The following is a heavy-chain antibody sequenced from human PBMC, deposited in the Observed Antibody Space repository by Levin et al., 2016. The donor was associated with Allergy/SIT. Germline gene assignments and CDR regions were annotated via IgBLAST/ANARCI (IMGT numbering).Heavy chain of an antibody. V-gene: IGHV3-30*18. Sequence: GGSLRLSCAASGFTFSSYGMHWVRQAPGKGLEWVAVISYDGSNKYYADSVKGRFTISRDNSKNTLYLQMNSLRAEDTAVYYCAKDGPLGGGGSCYHYWGQGTLVTVSS. CDR3: AKDGPLGGGGSCYHY. J-gene: IGHJ4*02. CDR1: GFTFSSYG. D-gene: IGHD2-15*01. CDR2: ISYDGSNK.